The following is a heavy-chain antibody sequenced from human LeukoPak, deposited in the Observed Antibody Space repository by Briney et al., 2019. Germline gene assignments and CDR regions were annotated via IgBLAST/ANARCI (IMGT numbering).Heavy chain of an antibody. CDR3: AKDAKGETSGDAFDI. CDR2: ISGSDGAT. V-gene: IGHV3-23*01. Sequence: PGGSLRLSCAASGFTFSSYAMNWVRQAPGKGLEWVSGISGSDGATYSADSVTGRFTISRDNSNNTLYLQMNTLRAEDTAVYYCAKDAKGETSGDAFDIWGQGTMVIVSS. J-gene: IGHJ3*02. D-gene: IGHD3-10*01. CDR1: GFTFSSYA.